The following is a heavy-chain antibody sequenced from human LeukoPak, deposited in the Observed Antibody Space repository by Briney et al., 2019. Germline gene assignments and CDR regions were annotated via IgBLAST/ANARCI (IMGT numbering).Heavy chain of an antibody. D-gene: IGHD1-26*01. Sequence: GGSLRPSCAASGFTFSNHYMTWIRQAPGKGLEWVAVISYDGSNKYYADSVKGRFTISRDNSKNTLYLQMNSLRAEDTAVYYCARVTTEGSSRLINYFDYWGQGTLVTVSS. V-gene: IGHV3-30-3*01. CDR1: GFTFSNHY. J-gene: IGHJ4*02. CDR2: ISYDGSNK. CDR3: ARVTTEGSSRLINYFDY.